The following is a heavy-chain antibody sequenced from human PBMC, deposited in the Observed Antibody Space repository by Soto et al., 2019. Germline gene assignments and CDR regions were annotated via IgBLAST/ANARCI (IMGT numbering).Heavy chain of an antibody. CDR3: ARDRYSQDYYYYGMDV. CDR2: IYSGGST. Sequence: GGSLRLSCAASGFTVSSNYMSWVRQAPGKGLEWVSVIYSGGSTYYADSVKGRFTISRDNSKNTLYLQMNSLRAEDTAVYYCARDRYSQDYYYYGMDVWGQGTTVTVSS. D-gene: IGHD5-18*01. CDR1: GFTVSSNY. J-gene: IGHJ6*02. V-gene: IGHV3-53*01.